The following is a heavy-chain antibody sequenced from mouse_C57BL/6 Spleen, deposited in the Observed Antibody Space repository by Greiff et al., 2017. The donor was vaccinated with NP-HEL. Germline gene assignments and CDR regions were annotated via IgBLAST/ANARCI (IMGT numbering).Heavy chain of an antibody. CDR3: AREGRWLLRYFDA. V-gene: IGHV3-6*01. J-gene: IGHJ1*03. CDR2: ISYDGSN. CDR1: GYSITSGYY. Sequence: DVKLQESGPGLVKPSQSLSLTCSVTGYSITSGYYWNWIRQFPGDKLEWMGYISYDGSNNYNPSLKNRISITRDTSKNQFFLKLNSVTTEDTATYYCAREGRWLLRYFDAWGTGTTVTVSS. D-gene: IGHD2-3*01.